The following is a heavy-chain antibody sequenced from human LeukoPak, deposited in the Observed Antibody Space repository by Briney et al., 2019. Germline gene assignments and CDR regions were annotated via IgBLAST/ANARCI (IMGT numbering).Heavy chain of an antibody. Sequence: GGSLRLSCAASGFTFSSYGMHWVRQAPGKGLEWVAFIRYDGSNKYYADSVKGRFTISRDNAKNSLYLQMNSLRAEDTAVYYCARASRGIVGATTPFDYWGQGTLVTVSS. V-gene: IGHV3-30*02. CDR2: IRYDGSNK. D-gene: IGHD1-26*01. CDR3: ARASRGIVGATTPFDY. J-gene: IGHJ4*02. CDR1: GFTFSSYG.